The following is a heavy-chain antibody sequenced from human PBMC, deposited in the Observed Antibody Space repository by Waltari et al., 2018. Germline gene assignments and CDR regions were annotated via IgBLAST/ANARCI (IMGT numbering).Heavy chain of an antibody. CDR2: ITADGRSR. V-gene: IGHV3-23*01. D-gene: IGHD3-10*01. Sequence: EGQLLESGGGLVQTGGSLRLSCAASAFIFSIYPMTWVRQAPGKGLEWVSTITADGRSRNYADSVKGRFTISRDNSKNILDLQMNTLRAEDTAVYFCAKADFGNPYWFFDLWGRGTLLTVSS. CDR3: AKADFGNPYWFFDL. CDR1: AFIFSIYP. J-gene: IGHJ2*01.